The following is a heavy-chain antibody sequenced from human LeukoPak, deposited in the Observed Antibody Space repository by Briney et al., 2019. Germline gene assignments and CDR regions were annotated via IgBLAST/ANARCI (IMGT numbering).Heavy chain of an antibody. J-gene: IGHJ4*02. V-gene: IGHV3-48*01. CDR1: GFSFSSYS. Sequence: GGSLRLSCAASGFSFSSYSFNWVRQAPGKGLEWISYISSPTSNIHYADSVKGRFTISRDNAKNSLFLQMDSLRVDDTAVYYCAREGREYSYDYWGQGTLVTVSS. CDR3: AREGREYSYDY. D-gene: IGHD5-18*01. CDR2: ISSPTSNI.